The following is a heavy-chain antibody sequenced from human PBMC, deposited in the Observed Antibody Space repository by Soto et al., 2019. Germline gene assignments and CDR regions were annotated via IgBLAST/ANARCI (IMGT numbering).Heavy chain of an antibody. CDR2: INPETGGT. D-gene: IGHD2-2*01. J-gene: IGHJ6*02. Sequence: VQLVQSGADVTTPGASVRVSCKASGYTFTDYDVHWVREAPGQGLEWMGWINPETGGTSYAQKFQGRVTLSRDTSINPADLEVSRLRFDAAAVYFCARERYQVISDGMDVRGQGTTVPVS. CDR1: GYTFTDYD. V-gene: IGHV1-2*02. CDR3: ARERYQVISDGMDV.